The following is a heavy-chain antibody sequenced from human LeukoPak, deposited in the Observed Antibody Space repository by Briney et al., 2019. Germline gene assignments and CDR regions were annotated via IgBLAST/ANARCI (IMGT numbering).Heavy chain of an antibody. D-gene: IGHD3-16*01. CDR2: SYYSGST. V-gene: IGHV4-30-4*01. CDR3: ARGGLGLWASDY. J-gene: IGHJ4*02. Sequence: SETLSLTCTVSGGSISSGDYYWSWIRQPPGKGLEWIGYSYYSGSTYYNPSLKSRATISLDTSKNRFSLNLSSVTAADTAVYYCARGGLGLWASDYLGRGSLVTVSS. CDR1: GGSISSGDYY.